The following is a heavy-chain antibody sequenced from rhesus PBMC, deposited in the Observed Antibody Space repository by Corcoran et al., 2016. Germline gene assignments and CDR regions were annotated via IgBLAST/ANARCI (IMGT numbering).Heavy chain of an antibody. CDR2: ISGSGGTT. J-gene: IGHJ5-2*02. CDR3: VRDWDTMRV. V-gene: IGHV4-173*01. D-gene: IGHD3-28*01. CDR1: GGSISSGYYY. Sequence: QVQLQESGPGVVKPSETLSLTCAVSGGSISSGYYYWSWIRQPPGKGLEWIGRISGSGGTTDYNPSLKSRVTISTDTSKNQLSLNLNSVTAADTAVYYCVRDWDTMRVWGRGVLVTVSS.